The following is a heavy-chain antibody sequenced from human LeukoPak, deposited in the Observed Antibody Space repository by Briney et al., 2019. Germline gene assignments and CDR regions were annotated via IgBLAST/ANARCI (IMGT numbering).Heavy chain of an antibody. Sequence: EASVKVSCKASGYTFTGYYMHWVRQAPGQGLEWMGRINPNSGGTNYAQKFQGRVTITADESTSTAYMELSSLRSEDTAVYYCARADMDNWNDVGWFDPWGQGTLVTVSS. CDR3: ARADMDNWNDVGWFDP. CDR2: INPNSGGT. CDR1: GYTFTGYY. V-gene: IGHV1-2*06. D-gene: IGHD1-20*01. J-gene: IGHJ5*02.